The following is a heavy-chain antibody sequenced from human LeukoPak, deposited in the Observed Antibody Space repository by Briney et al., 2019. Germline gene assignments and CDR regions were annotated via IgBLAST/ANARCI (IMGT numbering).Heavy chain of an antibody. J-gene: IGHJ3*02. CDR1: GFSLSSSG. CDR2: ISAYNGNT. Sequence: PGQSLRLSCAASGFSLSSSGMHWVRQAPGKGLEWVGWISAYNGNTNYAQKLQGRVTMTTDTSTSTAYMELRSLRSDDTAVYYCARDREQGSAFDIWGQGTMVTVSS. CDR3: ARDREQGSAFDI. V-gene: IGHV1-18*01.